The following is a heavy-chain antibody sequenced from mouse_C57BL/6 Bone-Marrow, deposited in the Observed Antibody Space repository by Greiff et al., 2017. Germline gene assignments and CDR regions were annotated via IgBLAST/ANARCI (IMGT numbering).Heavy chain of an antibody. CDR1: GFNIKDYY. CDR2: IDPEDGET. CDR3: ARSKRRPGRGYFGG. V-gene: IGHV14-2*01. Sequence: EVQLQQSGAELVKPGASVKLSCTASGFNIKDYYMHWVKQRTEQGLEWIGRIDPEDGETKYAPKFPGKATITADTSSNTAYLQLSSLTSEDTAVYYCARSKRRPGRGYFGGWGTGATVPVPS. D-gene: IGHD1-2*01. J-gene: IGHJ1*03.